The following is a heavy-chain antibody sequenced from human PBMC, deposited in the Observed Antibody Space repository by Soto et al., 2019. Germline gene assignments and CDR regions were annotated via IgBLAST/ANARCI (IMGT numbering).Heavy chain of an antibody. J-gene: IGHJ4*01. D-gene: IGHD3-9*01. CDR1: GFSLSTSGVG. Sequence: QITLKESGPTLVRPTHTLTLTCAFSGFSLSTSGVGVGWIRQPPGKALEWLAVIYWDDSKHYSPSLRRRLTITKDTSKSQVGLTMTNLDPMDTGIYYCPHKGPEDWPLDYWGHGTLVTVSS. CDR3: PHKGPEDWPLDY. V-gene: IGHV2-5*02. CDR2: IYWDDSK.